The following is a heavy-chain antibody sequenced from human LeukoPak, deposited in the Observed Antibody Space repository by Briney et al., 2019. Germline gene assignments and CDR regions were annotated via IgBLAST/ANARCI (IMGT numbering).Heavy chain of an antibody. V-gene: IGHV3-23*01. Sequence: HLGGSLRLSCAASGFTLSSYAMSWVRQAPGKGLEWVSLISGSAGSTYYADSVKGRFTISRDITKNTLYLQMNSLTAEDTAVYYCAKGGRDGYNYYFDYWGQGTLVTVSS. D-gene: IGHD5-12*01. J-gene: IGHJ4*02. CDR3: AKGGRDGYNYYFDY. CDR2: ISGSAGST. CDR1: GFTLSSYA.